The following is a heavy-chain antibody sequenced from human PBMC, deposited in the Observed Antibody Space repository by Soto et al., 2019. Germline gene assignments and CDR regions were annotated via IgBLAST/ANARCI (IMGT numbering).Heavy chain of an antibody. D-gene: IGHD5-18*01. Sequence: PGGSLRLSCAASGFTFNRYWMNWVRQAPGKGLEWVANIKPDGSDENYVDSVKGRFTISRDNAKNSLYLQMNSLRAEDTAAYYCVRDDTAYSGFDSWGQGTLVTVSS. CDR3: VRDDTAYSGFDS. J-gene: IGHJ5*01. CDR2: IKPDGSDE. V-gene: IGHV3-7*01. CDR1: GFTFNRYW.